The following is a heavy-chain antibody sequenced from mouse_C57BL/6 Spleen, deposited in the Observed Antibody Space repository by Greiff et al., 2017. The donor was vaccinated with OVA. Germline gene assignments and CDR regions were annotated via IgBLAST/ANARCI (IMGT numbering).Heavy chain of an antibody. Sequence: EVQLQQSGPELVKPGASVKISCKASGYTFTDYYMNWVKPSHGKSLEWIGDINPNNGGTSYNQKFKGKATLTVDKSSSTAYMELRSLTSEDSAVYYCARGYDYAMDYWGQGTSVTVSS. V-gene: IGHV1-26*01. CDR3: ARGYDYAMDY. CDR1: GYTFTDYY. CDR2: INPNNGGT. D-gene: IGHD2-14*01. J-gene: IGHJ4*01.